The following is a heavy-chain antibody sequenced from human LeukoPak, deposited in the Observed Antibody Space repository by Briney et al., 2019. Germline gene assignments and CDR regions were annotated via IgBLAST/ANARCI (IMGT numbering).Heavy chain of an antibody. J-gene: IGHJ4*02. Sequence: GGSLRLSCAASGFTFSSYEMNWVRQAPGKGLEWVSYISSSGSTIYYADSVKGRFTISRDNAKNSLYLQMNSLRAKDTAVYYCASHTAIAATGPPSRYFDYWGQGTLVTVSS. CDR2: ISSSGSTI. CDR3: ASHTAIAATGPPSRYFDY. V-gene: IGHV3-48*03. D-gene: IGHD6-13*01. CDR1: GFTFSSYE.